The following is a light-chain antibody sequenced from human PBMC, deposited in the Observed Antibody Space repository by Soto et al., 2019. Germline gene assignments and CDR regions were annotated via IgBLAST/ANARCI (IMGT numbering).Light chain of an antibody. V-gene: IGKV1-27*01. J-gene: IGKJ2*01. CDR2: GAS. CDR3: QKYDSAPYT. Sequence: DIQMTQSQSSLSASVGDRVTITCRASQGINTFLAWYQQKAGKVPNLLIYGASNLQPGVPSRFSGSGSGTDFTLTISSLQPEDVATYYCQKYDSAPYTFGQGTKLEIK. CDR1: QGINTF.